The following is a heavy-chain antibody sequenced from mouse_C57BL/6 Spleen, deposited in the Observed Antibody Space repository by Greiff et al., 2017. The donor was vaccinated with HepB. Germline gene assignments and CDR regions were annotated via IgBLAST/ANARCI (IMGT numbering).Heavy chain of an antibody. J-gene: IGHJ3*01. CDR2: ISDGGSYT. Sequence: EVMLVESGGGLVKPGGSLKLSCAASGFTFSSYAMSWVRQTPEKWLEWVATISDGGSYTYYPDNVKGRFTISRDNAKNNLYLQMSHLKSEDTAMYYCARDDYDGYYLFAYWGQGTLVTVSA. CDR3: ARDDYDGYYLFAY. CDR1: GFTFSSYA. D-gene: IGHD2-3*01. V-gene: IGHV5-4*01.